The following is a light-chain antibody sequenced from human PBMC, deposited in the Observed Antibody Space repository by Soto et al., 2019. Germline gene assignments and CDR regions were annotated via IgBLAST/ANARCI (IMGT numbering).Light chain of an antibody. J-gene: IGKJ4*01. CDR2: GAS. CDR3: QQYCSSPLT. CDR1: QGISSSY. V-gene: IGKV3-20*01. Sequence: EIVLTQSPGTLSASPGERATLSCRASQGISSSYLAWYQQKPGEATKLLIDGASSRASGIPDRFGGSGSGTDFTLTISRLEPEDFAVYYCQQYCSSPLTFGGGTKVEIK.